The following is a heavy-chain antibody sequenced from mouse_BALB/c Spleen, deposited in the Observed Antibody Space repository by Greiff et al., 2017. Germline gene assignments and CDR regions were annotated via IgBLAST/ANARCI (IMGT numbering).Heavy chain of an antibody. D-gene: IGHD1-1*01. Sequence: QLKESGPGLVKPSQSLSLTCTVTGYSITSDYAWNWIRQFPGNKLEWMGYISYSGSTSYNPSLKSRISITRDTSKNQFFLQLNSVTTEDTATYYCARADYYGSSFDYWGQGTTLTVSS. CDR2: ISYSGST. CDR3: ARADYYGSSFDY. J-gene: IGHJ2*01. CDR1: GYSITSDYA. V-gene: IGHV3-2*02.